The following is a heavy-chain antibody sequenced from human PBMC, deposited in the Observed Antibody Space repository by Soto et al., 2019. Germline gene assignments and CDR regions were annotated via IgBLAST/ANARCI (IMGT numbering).Heavy chain of an antibody. CDR1: GSSISSYY. CDR3: ARWNRSGYYRVGTYYYYGVVG. D-gene: IGHD3-3*01. J-gene: IGHJ6*02. V-gene: IGHV4-59*01. CDR2: IYYSGST. Sequence: LFPTWTFSGSSISSYYWRVSQAPPGKGLEWIGYIYYSGSTNYNPSLKSRVTISVDTSKNQFSLKLSSVTAADTAVYYCARWNRSGYYRVGTYYYYGVVGWCPATTV.